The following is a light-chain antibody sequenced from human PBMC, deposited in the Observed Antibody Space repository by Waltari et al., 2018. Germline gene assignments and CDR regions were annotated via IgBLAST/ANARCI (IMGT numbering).Light chain of an antibody. V-gene: IGLV2-8*01. CDR2: EVT. J-gene: IGLJ2*01. CDR3: CSYADGNNIL. CDR1: SSDIGGYNF. Sequence: QSALTQPPSASGSPGQSVTISCAGSSSDIGGYNFVSWYQQYPGKAPKRLIYEVTKRPAGVPARFSASTSGNTASLTVSGLQAEDEATYYCCSYADGNNILFGGGTKLTVL.